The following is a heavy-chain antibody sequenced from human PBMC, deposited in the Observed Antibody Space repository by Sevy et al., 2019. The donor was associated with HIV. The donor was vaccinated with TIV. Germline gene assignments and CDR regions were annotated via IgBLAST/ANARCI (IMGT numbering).Heavy chain of an antibody. J-gene: IGHJ4*02. CDR1: GFTFGDYP. V-gene: IGHV3-49*03. CDR3: SRDPLGQLPDY. Sequence: GGSLRLSCTTSGFTFGDYPMGWSRQAPGKGLEWVGFIRSKPYGGTTEYAASVKGRFIISRDDSRSIDYLQMNSLKTEDTAVFYCSRDPLGQLPDYWGQGTLVTVSS. D-gene: IGHD3-10*01. CDR2: IRSKPYGGTT.